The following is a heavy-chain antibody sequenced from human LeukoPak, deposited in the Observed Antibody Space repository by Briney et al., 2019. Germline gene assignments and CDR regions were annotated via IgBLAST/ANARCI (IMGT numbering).Heavy chain of an antibody. Sequence: PGRSLRLSCAASGFTFRSYGMHWVRQAPGKGLEWVAVIWYDGSNKYYADSVKGRFTISRDNSKNTLYLQMNSLRAEDTYVYYCARDRGYCSGGSCYSEIPDYWGQGTLVTVSS. J-gene: IGHJ4*02. CDR3: ARDRGYCSGGSCYSEIPDY. V-gene: IGHV3-33*01. CDR1: GFTFRSYG. D-gene: IGHD2-15*01. CDR2: IWYDGSNK.